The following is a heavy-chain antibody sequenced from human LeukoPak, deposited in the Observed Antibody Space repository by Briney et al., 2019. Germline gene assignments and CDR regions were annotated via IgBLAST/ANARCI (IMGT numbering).Heavy chain of an antibody. Sequence: GGSLRLSCAASGFSFNTYAMHWVRQAPGKGLEWVAFVRHEGNQKYYADSVKGRFTISRDNSKNTVYPQMNRLGSEDTALYYCAKGVRLIVVAPGSWGQGTLVTVSS. CDR1: GFSFNTYA. CDR2: VRHEGNQK. J-gene: IGHJ5*02. CDR3: AKGVRLIVVAPGS. D-gene: IGHD2-15*01. V-gene: IGHV3-30*02.